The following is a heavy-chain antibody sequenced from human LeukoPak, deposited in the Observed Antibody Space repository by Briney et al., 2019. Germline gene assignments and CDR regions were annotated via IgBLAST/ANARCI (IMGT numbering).Heavy chain of an antibody. CDR3: ARAGVYYYSFANFDS. CDR1: GGSMSNYY. Sequence: SETLSLTCTVSGGSMSNYYWNWIRPPPGKGLEWIGYMYYSGTSGTTNYSPSLKSRVTISVDTSKNQFSLKLTSVTAADTAVYYCARAGVYYYSFANFDSWGQGTLVTVSS. J-gene: IGHJ4*02. D-gene: IGHD3-22*01. CDR2: MYYSGTSGTT. V-gene: IGHV4-59*01.